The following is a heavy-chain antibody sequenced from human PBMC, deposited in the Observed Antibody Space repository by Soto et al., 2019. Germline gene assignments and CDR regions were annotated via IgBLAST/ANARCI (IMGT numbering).Heavy chain of an antibody. CDR1: GGSISSSSYY. Sequence: SETLSLTCTVSGGSISSSSYYWGWIRQPPGKGLEWIGSIYYSGSTYYNPSLKSRVTISVDTSKNQFSLKLSAVTAADTAVYYCAIQISNDYGDYVDAFDIWGQGTMVTVSS. V-gene: IGHV4-39*01. J-gene: IGHJ3*02. D-gene: IGHD4-17*01. CDR2: IYYSGST. CDR3: AIQISNDYGDYVDAFDI.